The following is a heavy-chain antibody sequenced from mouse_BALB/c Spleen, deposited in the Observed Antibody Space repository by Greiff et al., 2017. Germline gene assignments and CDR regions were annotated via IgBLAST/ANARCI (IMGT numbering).Heavy chain of an antibody. CDR3: AILTPAY. CDR2: ISYSGST. V-gene: IGHV3-2*02. CDR1: GYSITSDYA. J-gene: IGHJ3*01. Sequence: EVKLMESGPGLVKPSQSLSLTCTVTGYSITSDYAWNWIRQFPGNKLEWMGYISYSGSTSYNPSLKSRISITRDTSKNQFFLQLNSVTTEDTATYYCAILTPAYWGQGTLVTVSA.